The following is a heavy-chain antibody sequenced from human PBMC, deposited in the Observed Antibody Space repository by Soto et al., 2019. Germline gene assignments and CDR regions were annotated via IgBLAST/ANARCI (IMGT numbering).Heavy chain of an antibody. CDR1: GFTFSSYS. J-gene: IGHJ6*02. CDR2: ISSSNGYT. V-gene: IGHV3-21*01. CDR3: ARDRGCSGGSCYSKGMDV. Sequence: GGSLRLSCAASGFTFSSYSMNWVRQAPGEGVEWVSYISSSNGYTNYADSVKGRFTISRDNAKNSLYLQMNSLIAEDTAVYYCARDRGCSGGSCYSKGMDVWGQGTTVTVSS. D-gene: IGHD2-15*01.